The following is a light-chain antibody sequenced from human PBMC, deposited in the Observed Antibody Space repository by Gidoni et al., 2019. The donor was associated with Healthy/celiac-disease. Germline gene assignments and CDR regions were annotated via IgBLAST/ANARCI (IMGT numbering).Light chain of an antibody. Sequence: EIVMTQSPATLSLSPGERATLSCGASQSVSSSYLSWYQQKPGQAPRLLIYGASTRATGIPARFSGSGSGTDFTLTISSLQPEDFAVYYCQQDYNLPRCSFGQRTKLEIK. CDR3: QQDYNLPRCS. V-gene: IGKV3D-7*01. J-gene: IGKJ2*04. CDR2: GAS. CDR1: QSVSSSY.